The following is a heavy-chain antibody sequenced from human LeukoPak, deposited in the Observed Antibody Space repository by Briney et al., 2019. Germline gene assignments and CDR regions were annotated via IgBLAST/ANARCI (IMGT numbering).Heavy chain of an antibody. CDR1: GGSISSSGFY. J-gene: IGHJ4*02. CDR2: IYYSGTT. CDR3: ARWIGIAVAGSTFDY. Sequence: SETLSLTCTVSGGSISSSGFYWGWIRQPPGKGLEWVGSIYYSGTTYYNPSLKSRVTISVDTSKTQFSLKLSSVTAADTAVYYCARWIGIAVAGSTFDYWGQGTLVTVSS. V-gene: IGHV4-39*01. D-gene: IGHD6-19*01.